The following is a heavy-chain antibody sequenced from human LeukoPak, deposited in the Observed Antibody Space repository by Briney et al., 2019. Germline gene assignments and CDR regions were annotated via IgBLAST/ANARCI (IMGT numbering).Heavy chain of an antibody. J-gene: IGHJ3*02. CDR3: ARDRPGIAVAGDAFDI. V-gene: IGHV4-4*07. Sequence: SETLSLTCTVSGGSISSYYWSWIRQPAGKGLEGTGRIYTSGSTNYNPSPQSRVAISVDMSKNQFSLKLSSVTGADTAVYYCARDRPGIAVAGDAFDIWGQGTMVTVSS. CDR2: IYTSGST. D-gene: IGHD6-19*01. CDR1: GGSISSYY.